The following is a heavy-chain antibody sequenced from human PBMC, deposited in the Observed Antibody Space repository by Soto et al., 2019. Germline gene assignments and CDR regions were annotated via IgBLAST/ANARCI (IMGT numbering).Heavy chain of an antibody. J-gene: IGHJ6*02. D-gene: IGHD5-18*01. Sequence: ASVKVSCKVSGYTLTELSMHWVRQAPGKGLEWMGGFDPEDGETIYAQKFQGRVTVTEDTSTDTAYMELSSLRSEDTAVYYCARGGYSYGYDLSYYYYGMDVWGQGTTVTVSS. V-gene: IGHV1-24*01. CDR2: FDPEDGET. CDR3: ARGGYSYGYDLSYYYYGMDV. CDR1: GYTLTELS.